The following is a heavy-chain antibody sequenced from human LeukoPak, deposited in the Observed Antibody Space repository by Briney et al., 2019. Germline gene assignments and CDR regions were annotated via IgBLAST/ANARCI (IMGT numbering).Heavy chain of an antibody. CDR1: GFTFSSYS. V-gene: IGHV3-21*01. Sequence: GGSLRLSCAASGFTFSSYSMNWVRQAPGKGLEWVSSISSSSSYIYYADSVKGRFTISRDNAKNSLYLQMNSLRAEDTAVYYCARDLTARRNTFFDYWGQGTLVTVSS. CDR2: ISSSSSYI. D-gene: IGHD3-16*01. J-gene: IGHJ4*02. CDR3: ARDLTARRNTFFDY.